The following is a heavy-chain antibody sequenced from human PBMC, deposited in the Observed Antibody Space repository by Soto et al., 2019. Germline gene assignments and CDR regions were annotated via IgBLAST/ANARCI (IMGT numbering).Heavy chain of an antibody. CDR3: AKDRMGAGVRGYFDY. D-gene: IGHD3-10*01. Sequence: QVQLVESGGGVVQPGRSLRLSCAASGCTFSSYGMHWVRQAPGKGLEWLAVIIYDGSTKYYADSVKGRFTISRDNSKSTRYLQMNSLRAEDTAVYYCAKDRMGAGVRGYFDYWGQGTLVTVSS. V-gene: IGHV3-30*18. J-gene: IGHJ4*02. CDR1: GCTFSSYG. CDR2: IIYDGSTK.